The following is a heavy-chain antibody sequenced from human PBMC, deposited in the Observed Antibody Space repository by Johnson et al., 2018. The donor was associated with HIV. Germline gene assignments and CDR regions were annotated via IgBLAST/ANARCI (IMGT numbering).Heavy chain of an antibody. V-gene: IGHV3-33*06. D-gene: IGHD3-16*01. CDR3: AKEGGAFDI. CDR1: GFTFSSYG. J-gene: IGHJ3*02. Sequence: QVQLVESGGGVVQPGRSLRLSCAASGFTFSSYGMHWVRQAPGKWLEWVAVIWYDGSNKYYADSVKGRFTISRDNSKNTLYLQMNSLRAEDTAVYYCAKEGGAFDIWGQGTMVTVSS. CDR2: IWYDGSNK.